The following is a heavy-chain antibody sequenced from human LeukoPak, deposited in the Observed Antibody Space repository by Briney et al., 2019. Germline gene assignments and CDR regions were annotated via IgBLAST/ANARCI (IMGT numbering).Heavy chain of an antibody. CDR1: GGSISSSNW. J-gene: IGHJ5*02. Sequence: SETLSLTCVVSGGSISSSNWWSWVRQSPGKGLEWIGEMYHSGSTNYNPSLESRVTISVDKSRNQFSLELSSMTAADTAVYYCARLPPRYSNYGPQQRFDPWGQGTLVTVSS. CDR2: MYHSGST. D-gene: IGHD4-11*01. V-gene: IGHV4-4*02. CDR3: ARLPPRYSNYGPQQRFDP.